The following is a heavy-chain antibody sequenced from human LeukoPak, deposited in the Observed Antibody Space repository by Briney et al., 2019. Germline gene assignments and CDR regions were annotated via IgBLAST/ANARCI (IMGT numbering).Heavy chain of an antibody. CDR2: IYYSGST. J-gene: IGHJ6*03. CDR1: GGSISSSGYY. V-gene: IGHV4-39*07. Sequence: SETLSLTCTVSGGSISSSGYYWGWVRQPPGKGLEWIGSIYYSGSTYYNPSLKSRVTISVDTSKNQFSLKLSSVTAADTAVYYCARGGGDYYMDVWGKGTTVTVSS. D-gene: IGHD4-23*01. CDR3: ARGGGDYYMDV.